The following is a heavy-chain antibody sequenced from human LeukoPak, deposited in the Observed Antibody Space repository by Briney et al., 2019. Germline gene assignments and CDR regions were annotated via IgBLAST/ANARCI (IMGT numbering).Heavy chain of an antibody. J-gene: IGHJ4*02. D-gene: IGHD6-13*01. V-gene: IGHV3-33*01. CDR2: IWYDGSNK. CDR3: ARFAGYSSSWPLDY. Sequence: GRSLRLSCAASGFTFSSYGMHWVRQAPGKGLEGVAVIWYDGSNKYYADSVKGRFTISRDNSKNTLYLQMNSLRAEDTAVYYCARFAGYSSSWPLDYWGQGTLVTVSS. CDR1: GFTFSSYG.